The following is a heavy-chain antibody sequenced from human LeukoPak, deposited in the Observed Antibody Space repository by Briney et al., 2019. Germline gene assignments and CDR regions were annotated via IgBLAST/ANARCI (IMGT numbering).Heavy chain of an antibody. J-gene: IGHJ2*01. CDR1: GGSISSYY. CDR2: IYYSGNT. CDR3: ARVVVVVAATGDWYFDL. V-gene: IGHV4-59*01. D-gene: IGHD2-15*01. Sequence: PSETLSLTCTVSGGSISSYYWSWIRQPPGKGLEWIGYIYYSGNTNYNPSLKSRVTLSVDTSKNQFSLKLSSVTAADTAVYFCARVVVVVAATGDWYFDLWGRGTLVTVSS.